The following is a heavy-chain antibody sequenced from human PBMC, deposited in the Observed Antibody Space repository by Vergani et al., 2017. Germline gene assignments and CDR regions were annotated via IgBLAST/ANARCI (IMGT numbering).Heavy chain of an antibody. Sequence: EVHLLESGGGLVQSGGSLRLSCAASGFTFSNSAVSWVRQAPGRGLAWVSSISGDGGSTYYADSVKGRFTISRDNSKNTLSLQMNSLTAEDTAIYYCAGPQGTSAYYYGGFDYWGQGILVTVSS. V-gene: IGHV3-23*01. CDR3: AGPQGTSAYYYGGFDY. D-gene: IGHD3-22*01. J-gene: IGHJ4*02. CDR1: GFTFSNSA. CDR2: ISGDGGST.